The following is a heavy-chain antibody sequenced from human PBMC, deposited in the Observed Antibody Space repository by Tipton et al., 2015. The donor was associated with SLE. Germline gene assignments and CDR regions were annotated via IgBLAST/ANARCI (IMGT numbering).Heavy chain of an antibody. V-gene: IGHV1-8*01. Sequence: QLVQSGAEVKKPGASVKVSCKASGYTFTSYDINWARQATGQGLEWMGWMNPNSGNTDYAQKFQGRVTMTRNTSISTAYMELSSLRSDDTDVYCGSGSYYYYGMDVWGQGTTVTVSS. CDR2: MNPNSGNT. CDR1: GYTFTSYD. CDR3: SGSYYYYGMDV. J-gene: IGHJ6*02. D-gene: IGHD1-26*01.